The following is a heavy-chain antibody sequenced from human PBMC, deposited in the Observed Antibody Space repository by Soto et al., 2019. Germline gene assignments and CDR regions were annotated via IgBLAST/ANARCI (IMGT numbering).Heavy chain of an antibody. CDR2: IIPIFGTA. CDR3: ASPPSSNRYYYGMDV. D-gene: IGHD4-4*01. V-gene: IGHV1-69*12. CDR1: GGTFSSYA. J-gene: IGHJ6*02. Sequence: QVQLVQSGAEVKKPGSSVKVSCKASGGTFSSYAISWVRQAPGQGLEWMGGIIPIFGTANYAQKFQGRVTSTADESTSTAYMGLSSLRSEDTAVYYCASPPSSNRYYYGMDVWGQGTTVTVSS.